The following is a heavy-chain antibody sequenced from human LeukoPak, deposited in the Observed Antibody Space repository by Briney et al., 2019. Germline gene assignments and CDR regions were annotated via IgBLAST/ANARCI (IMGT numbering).Heavy chain of an antibody. CDR3: ARDQAYFDY. CDR2: IYSGGNT. J-gene: IGHJ4*02. CDR1: GFTVSSNY. Sequence: PGGSLRLSCAASGFTVSSNYMSWVRRAPGKGLEWVSVIYSGGNTYYADSVKGRFTISRDNTKNTLYFQMNSLRAEDTAVYYCARDQAYFDYWGQGTLVTVSS. V-gene: IGHV3-53*01.